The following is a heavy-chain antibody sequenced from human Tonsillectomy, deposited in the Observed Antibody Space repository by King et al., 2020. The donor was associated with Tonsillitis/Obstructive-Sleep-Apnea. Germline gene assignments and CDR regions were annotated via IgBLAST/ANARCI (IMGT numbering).Heavy chain of an antibody. CDR1: GFTFSSHW. V-gene: IGHV3-7*04. D-gene: IGHD3-10*02. Sequence: VQLVESGGGLVQPGGSLRLSCAASGFTFSSHWMSWVRQAPGTGLEWVANIKTEGTEKYYVDSVKGRFTISRDNAKNLLYLQVNSLRAEDTAVYYCARDGNTMSYDYWGQGTLVTVSS. CDR2: IKTEGTEK. CDR3: ARDGNTMSYDY. J-gene: IGHJ4*02.